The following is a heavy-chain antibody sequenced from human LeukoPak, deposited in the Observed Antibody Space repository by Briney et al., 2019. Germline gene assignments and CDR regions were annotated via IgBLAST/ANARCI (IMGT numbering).Heavy chain of an antibody. V-gene: IGHV1-18*04. Sequence: ASVKVSCKASGYTFTGYYMHWVRQAPGQGLEWMGWISAYNGNTNYAQKLQGRVTMTTDTSTSTAYMELRSLRSDDTAVYYCARAQYYYDSSGYYGNWGQGTLVTVSS. CDR1: GYTFTGYY. D-gene: IGHD3-22*01. CDR2: ISAYNGNT. CDR3: ARAQYYYDSSGYYGN. J-gene: IGHJ4*02.